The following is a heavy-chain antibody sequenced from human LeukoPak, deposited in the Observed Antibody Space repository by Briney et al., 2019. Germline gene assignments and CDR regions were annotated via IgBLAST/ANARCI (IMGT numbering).Heavy chain of an antibody. CDR3: ARGPPYGSRSDFLDY. J-gene: IGHJ4*02. CDR2: ISWNSGSI. Sequence: TGGSLRLSCAASGFTFDDYAMHWVRQAPGKGLEWVSGISWNSGSIGYADSVKGRFTISTDNAKNSLNLQMNSLRVEGTAVYYCARGPPYGSRSDFLDYWGLGTLVTVSS. CDR1: GFTFDDYA. V-gene: IGHV3-9*01. D-gene: IGHD3-10*01.